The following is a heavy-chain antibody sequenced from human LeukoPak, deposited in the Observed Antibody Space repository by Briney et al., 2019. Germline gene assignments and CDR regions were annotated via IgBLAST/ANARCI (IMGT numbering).Heavy chain of an antibody. V-gene: IGHV4-4*07. D-gene: IGHD2-2*01. CDR1: GGSISSYY. Sequence: ETLSLTCTVSGGSISSYYWSWIRQPAGKGLEWIGRIYTSGSTNYNPSLTSRVTMSVDTSKNQFSLKLSSVTAADTAVYYCARADCSSTSCYLGSAFDIWGQGTMVTVSS. J-gene: IGHJ3*02. CDR3: ARADCSSTSCYLGSAFDI. CDR2: IYTSGST.